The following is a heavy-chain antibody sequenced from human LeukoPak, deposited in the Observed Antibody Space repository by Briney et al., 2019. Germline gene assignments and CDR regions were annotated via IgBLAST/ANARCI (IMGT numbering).Heavy chain of an antibody. J-gene: IGHJ4*02. Sequence: GGSLRLSCAASGFTFSGSAMHWVRQPSGRGLEWVGRIRSKTNSYATSYAASVKGRFALPRDDSKNTAYLQMNSLKTEDTAVYYCTRYNVGFESWGQGTLVTVSS. CDR2: IRSKTNSYAT. D-gene: IGHD1-1*01. CDR1: GFTFSGSA. V-gene: IGHV3-73*01. CDR3: TRYNVGFES.